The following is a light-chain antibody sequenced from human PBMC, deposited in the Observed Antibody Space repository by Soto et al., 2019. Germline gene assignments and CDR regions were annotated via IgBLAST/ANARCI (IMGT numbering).Light chain of an antibody. CDR3: QQRSNWPPT. CDR1: QSVSSY. J-gene: IGKJ1*01. Sequence: EIVLTQSPATLSLSPGERATLSCRASQSVSSYLAWYQQKPGQAPRLLIYDASNSATGIPARFSGSGSGTDFTLTISSLEPEDFAVYYCQQRSNWPPTFGQGTKVELK. CDR2: DAS. V-gene: IGKV3-11*01.